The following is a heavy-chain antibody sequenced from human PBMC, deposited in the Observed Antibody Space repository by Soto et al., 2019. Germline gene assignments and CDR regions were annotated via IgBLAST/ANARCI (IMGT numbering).Heavy chain of an antibody. D-gene: IGHD3-10*01. V-gene: IGHV4-59*08. CDR3: ARHGFGPLHGLVDV. Sequence: QVQLQESGPGLVKPPATLSLTCTVSGGAITNYYCSWFRQPPGKGLEWIGYIQYNGYSAYNLSLKRRVTMSMDTSKTQSSLMVESVTATDTAVYYCARHGFGPLHGLVDVWGQGTTVIVSS. CDR2: IQYNGYS. CDR1: GGAITNYY. J-gene: IGHJ6*02.